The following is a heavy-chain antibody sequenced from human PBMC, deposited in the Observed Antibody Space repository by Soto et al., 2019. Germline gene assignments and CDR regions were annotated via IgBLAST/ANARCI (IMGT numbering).Heavy chain of an antibody. CDR3: ARAPTTSYYDILTGYSMDY. J-gene: IGHJ4*02. CDR2: IIPFFGTA. D-gene: IGHD3-9*01. V-gene: IGHV1-69*06. Sequence: QVQLVQSGAEVKKPVSSVKVSCKASGCTFSSYAISWVRQAPVQGLEWMGGIIPFFGTANYAQKFQGRVTITADKSTSTDYMELSSLRSEDTAVYSCARAPTTSYYDILTGYSMDYCGKGPLVTFSS. CDR1: GCTFSSYA.